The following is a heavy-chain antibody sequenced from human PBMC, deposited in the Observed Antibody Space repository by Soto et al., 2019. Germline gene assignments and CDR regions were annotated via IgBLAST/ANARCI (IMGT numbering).Heavy chain of an antibody. D-gene: IGHD6-13*01. CDR3: ACVIAAGGSGY. CDR1: GFTFSSYA. Sequence: EVQLLESGGGLVQPGGSLRLSCAASGFTFSSYAMSWVRQAPGKGLEWVSAISGSGGSTYYADSVKGRFTISRDISKNTLYLPMNSLRAEDTALYYCACVIAAGGSGYWGQGTLVTVSS. V-gene: IGHV3-23*01. J-gene: IGHJ4*02. CDR2: ISGSGGST.